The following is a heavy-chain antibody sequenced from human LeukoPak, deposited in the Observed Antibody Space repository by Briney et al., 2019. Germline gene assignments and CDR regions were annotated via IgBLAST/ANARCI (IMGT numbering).Heavy chain of an antibody. V-gene: IGHV1-69*05. CDR1: GGTFSSYA. Sequence: SVKVSCKASGGTFSSYAISWVRQAPGQGLEWMGGIIPIFGTANYAQKFQGRVTITTDESTSTAYMELSSLRSEDTAVYYCAGASSNGVVIDATSFDLWGQGTLVIVSS. CDR3: AGASSNGVVIDATSFDL. CDR2: IIPIFGTA. D-gene: IGHD2-2*01. J-gene: IGHJ4*02.